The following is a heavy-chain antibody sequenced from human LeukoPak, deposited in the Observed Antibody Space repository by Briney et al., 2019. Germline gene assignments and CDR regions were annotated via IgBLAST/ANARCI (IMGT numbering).Heavy chain of an antibody. CDR2: INPGDSDT. D-gene: IGHD1-26*01. CDR3: ARHATTGFTVNRFDP. J-gene: IGHJ5*02. V-gene: IGHV5-51*01. CDR1: GYRFTNYW. Sequence: LGESLKISCATSGYRFTNYWIGWVRLMPGKGLEFMGIINPGDSDTRYSPSFQGQVTISADKSFSTAYLQFHSLKASDTAMYYCARHATTGFTVNRFDPWGQGTLVTVFS.